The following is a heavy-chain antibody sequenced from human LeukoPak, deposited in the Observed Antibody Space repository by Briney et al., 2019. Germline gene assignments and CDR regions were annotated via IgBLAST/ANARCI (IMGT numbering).Heavy chain of an antibody. CDR1: GGTFSSYA. CDR2: IIPIFGTA. CDR3: AEDRYNTGGASDI. D-gene: IGHD5-24*01. Sequence: SSGKVSCKASGGTFSSYAISWVRQAPGQGLEWMGRIIPIFGTANYAQKFQGRVTITTDESTSTAYMELSSLRSEDTAVYYCAEDRYNTGGASDICGQGTMVTVSS. J-gene: IGHJ3*02. V-gene: IGHV1-69*05.